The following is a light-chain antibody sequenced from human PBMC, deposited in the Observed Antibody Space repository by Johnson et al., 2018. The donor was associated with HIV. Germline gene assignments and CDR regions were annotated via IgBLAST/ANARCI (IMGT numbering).Light chain of an antibody. V-gene: IGLV1-51*02. CDR3: GTWDSSLSKV. J-gene: IGLJ1*01. Sequence: QSVLTRPPSVSAAPGQKVTISCSGSSSNIGNNYVSWYQQLPGTAPKLLIYENNKRPSGIPDRFSGSKSGTSATLGITGLQTGDEADYYCGTWDSSLSKVFGTGTKVTVL. CDR1: SSNIGNNY. CDR2: ENN.